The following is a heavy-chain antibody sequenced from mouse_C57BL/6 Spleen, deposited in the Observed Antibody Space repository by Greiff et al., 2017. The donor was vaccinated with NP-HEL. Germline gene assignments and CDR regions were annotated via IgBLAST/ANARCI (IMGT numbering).Heavy chain of an antibody. CDR1: GFTFSDYY. J-gene: IGHJ4*01. CDR3: ARQDYYYGSAYAMDY. CDR2: ISNGGGST. Sequence: EVKLVESGGGLVQPGGSLKLSCAASGFTFSDYYMYWVRQTPEKRLEWVAYISNGGGSTYYPETVKGRFTISRDNAKNTLYLQMSRLKSEDTAMYYCARQDYYYGSAYAMDYWGQGTSVTVSS. V-gene: IGHV5-12*01. D-gene: IGHD1-1*01.